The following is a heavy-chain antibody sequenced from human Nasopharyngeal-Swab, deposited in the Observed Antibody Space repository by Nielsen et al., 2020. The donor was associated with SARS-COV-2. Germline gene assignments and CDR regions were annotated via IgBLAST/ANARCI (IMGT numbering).Heavy chain of an antibody. D-gene: IGHD3-9*01. J-gene: IGHJ4*02. V-gene: IGHV3-48*02. CDR1: GFPFSTYG. CDR2: ISDDNTI. Sequence: GESLKISCDASGFPFSTYGMNWVRQSPGKGLEGISYISDDNTIFYADSVKGRFTISRDNAKNSLYLQMNSLRDEDTAVYYCVRDLELLTNYYALDYWGQGTLVTVSS. CDR3: VRDLELLTNYYALDY.